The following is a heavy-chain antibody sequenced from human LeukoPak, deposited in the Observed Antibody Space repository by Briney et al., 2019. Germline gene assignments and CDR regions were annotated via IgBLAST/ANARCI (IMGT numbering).Heavy chain of an antibody. CDR3: ARDRGVPAFERYFDY. CDR1: GGSISGYY. D-gene: IGHD2-2*01. Sequence: PSETLSLTCTVSGGSISGYYWSWIRQPPGKGLEWIGYIYHSGSTNYSPSLKSRVTISVDTSRNQFSLNLSSVTAADTAVYYCARDRGVPAFERYFDYWGQGTLVTVSS. V-gene: IGHV4-59*01. CDR2: IYHSGST. J-gene: IGHJ4*02.